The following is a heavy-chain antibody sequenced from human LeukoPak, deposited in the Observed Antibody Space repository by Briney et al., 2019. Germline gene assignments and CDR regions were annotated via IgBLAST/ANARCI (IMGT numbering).Heavy chain of an antibody. D-gene: IGHD6-19*01. Sequence: GGSLRLSCAASGFTFSSYGMPWVRQAPGKGLEWVAVIWYDGSNKYYADSVKGRFTISRDNSKNTLYLQMNSLRAEDTAVYYCARASASGWYVGHFDYWGQGTLVTVSS. CDR1: GFTFSSYG. V-gene: IGHV3-33*08. J-gene: IGHJ4*02. CDR3: ARASASGWYVGHFDY. CDR2: IWYDGSNK.